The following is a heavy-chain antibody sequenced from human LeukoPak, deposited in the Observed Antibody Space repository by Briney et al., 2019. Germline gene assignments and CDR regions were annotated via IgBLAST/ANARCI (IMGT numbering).Heavy chain of an antibody. V-gene: IGHV1-2*06. CDR3: ARQLSPFAFDI. J-gene: IGHJ3*02. Sequence: ASVKVSCKAPGYTFTAYYMHWVRQAPGQGLEWVGRINPNSGGTNYAQKFQDRVTMTRDTSISTAYMELSRLRSDDTAVYYCARQLSPFAFDIWGQGTMVTISS. CDR2: INPNSGGT. D-gene: IGHD5-18*01. CDR1: GYTFTAYY.